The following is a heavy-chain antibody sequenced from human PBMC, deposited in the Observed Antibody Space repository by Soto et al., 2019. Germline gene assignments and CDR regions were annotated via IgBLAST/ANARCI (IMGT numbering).Heavy chain of an antibody. J-gene: IGHJ6*02. CDR3: ARHLYIVVDRYYYYYGMDV. V-gene: IGHV5-10-1*01. CDR1: GYSFTSYW. D-gene: IGHD2-2*01. Sequence: GESLKISCKGSGYSFTSYWISWVRQMPGKGLEWMGRIDPSDSYTNYSPSFQGHVTISADKSISTDSLQWSSLKASDTAMYYCARHLYIVVDRYYYYYGMDVWGQGTTVTVSS. CDR2: IDPSDSYT.